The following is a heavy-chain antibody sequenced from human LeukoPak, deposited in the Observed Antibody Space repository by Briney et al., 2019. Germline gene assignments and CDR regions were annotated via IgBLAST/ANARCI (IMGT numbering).Heavy chain of an antibody. J-gene: IGHJ6*03. CDR3: ARARLRAVRSYGRYYYMDV. V-gene: IGHV4-4*07. CDR2: IYTSGST. Sequence: SETLSLTCTVSGGSISSYYWSWIRQPAGKGLEWIGRIYTSGSTNYNPSLKSRVTMSVDTSKNQFSLKLSSVTAEDTAVYYCARARLRAVRSYGRYYYMDVWGKGTTVTVSS. CDR1: GGSISSYY. D-gene: IGHD5-18*01.